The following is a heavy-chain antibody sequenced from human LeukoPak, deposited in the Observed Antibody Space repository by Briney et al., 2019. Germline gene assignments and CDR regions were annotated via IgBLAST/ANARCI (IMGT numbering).Heavy chain of an antibody. CDR1: GGSFSGYY. J-gene: IGHJ5*02. CDR2: INHSGST. CDR3: ARGLIKDSGSYYRVWCDP. Sequence: SETLSRTCAVYGGSFSGYYWSWIRQPPGKGLEWIGEINHSGSTNYNSSLKSRVTISVDTSKNQFSLTLSSVTAGDTAVYYWARGLIKDSGSYYRVWCDPGGQGTLVTVSS. V-gene: IGHV4-34*01. D-gene: IGHD3-10*01.